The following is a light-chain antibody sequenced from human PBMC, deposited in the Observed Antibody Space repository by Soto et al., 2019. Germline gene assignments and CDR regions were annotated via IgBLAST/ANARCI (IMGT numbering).Light chain of an antibody. CDR3: CSYAGSYTYV. J-gene: IGLJ1*01. CDR2: DVS. CDR1: TTDVGGYNY. V-gene: IGLV2-11*01. Sequence: QSVLTQPPSASGSPGQSVTFSCTGTTTDVGGYNYVSWYQQHPGKAPKLMIYDVSKRPSGVPDRFSGSKSGSTASLTISGLQAEDEADYYCCSYAGSYTYVFGPGTKLTVL.